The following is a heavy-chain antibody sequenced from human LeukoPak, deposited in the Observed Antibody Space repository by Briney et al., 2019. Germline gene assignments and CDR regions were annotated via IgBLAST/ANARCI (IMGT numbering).Heavy chain of an antibody. CDR2: TYYRSTWYN. V-gene: IGHV6-1*01. D-gene: IGHD4-11*01. CDR1: GDSVSSNSVT. Sequence: SQTLSLTCAISGDSVSSNSVTWNWIRQSPSRGLEWLGRTYYRSTWYNDYAVSVRGRITVNPDTSKNQFSLQLNSVTPEDTAVYYCAREDPTVTIDYWGQGTLVTVSS. J-gene: IGHJ4*02. CDR3: AREDPTVTIDY.